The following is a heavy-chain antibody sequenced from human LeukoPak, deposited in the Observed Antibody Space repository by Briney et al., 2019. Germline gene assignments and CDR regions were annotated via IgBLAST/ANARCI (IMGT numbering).Heavy chain of an antibody. V-gene: IGHV1-69*13. D-gene: IGHD7-27*01. CDR3: ARDLGNYNYYYYMDV. J-gene: IGHJ6*03. CDR2: IIPIFGTA. Sequence: SVKVSCKASGGTFSSYAISWVRQAPGQGLEWMGGIIPIFGTANYAQKFQGRVTITADESTSTAYMELGSLRSEDTAVYYCARDLGNYNYYYYMDVWGKGTTVTVSS. CDR1: GGTFSSYA.